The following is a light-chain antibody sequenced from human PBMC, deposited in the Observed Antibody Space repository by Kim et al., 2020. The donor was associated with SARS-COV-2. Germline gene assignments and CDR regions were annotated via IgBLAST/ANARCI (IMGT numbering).Light chain of an antibody. CDR2: GAS. Sequence: SPGEKATLSGRASRSVSSSYLAWYQQKPGKAPRLLIYGASSRATGIPDRFSGSGSGTDFTLTISRLEPEDFAVYYCQQYGSSPLTFGQGTKVDIK. CDR3: QQYGSSPLT. J-gene: IGKJ1*01. CDR1: RSVSSSY. V-gene: IGKV3-20*01.